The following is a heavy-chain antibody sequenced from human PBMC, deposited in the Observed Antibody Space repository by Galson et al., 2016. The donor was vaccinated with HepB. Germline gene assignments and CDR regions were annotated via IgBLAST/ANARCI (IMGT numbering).Heavy chain of an antibody. Sequence: SVKVSCKVSGYTLIQLSMHWVRQARGKGLEWMGGFNPETGETVYSPKFQGRVSVTEAASANPTYMDLYSLTSDDTAVYYCATDTPTGRVVHVNYDYYVLDVWGPGTTV. J-gene: IGHJ6*02. V-gene: IGHV1-24*01. CDR3: ATDTPTGRVVHVNYDYYVLDV. CDR1: GYTLIQLS. CDR2: FNPETGET. D-gene: IGHD2-2*01.